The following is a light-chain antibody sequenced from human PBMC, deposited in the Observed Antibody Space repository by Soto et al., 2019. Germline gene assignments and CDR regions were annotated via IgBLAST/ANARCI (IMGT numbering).Light chain of an antibody. CDR1: SSDVGGYNY. CDR2: EVS. J-gene: IGLJ2*01. CDR3: SSYRSSSLVV. Sequence: QSGLTQPASVSGSPGQSITISCTGTSSDVGGYNYVSWYQQHPGRAPKLMIYEVSSRPSGVSNRFSGSKSGNTASLTISGLQAEDEADYYCSSYRSSSLVVFGGGTKLTVL. V-gene: IGLV2-14*01.